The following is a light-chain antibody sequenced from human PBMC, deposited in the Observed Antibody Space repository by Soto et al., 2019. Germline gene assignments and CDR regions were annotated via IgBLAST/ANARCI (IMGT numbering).Light chain of an antibody. CDR3: TSYTSNTFVV. CDR1: SSDVGGYNY. V-gene: IGLV2-14*01. Sequence: QSALTQPASVSGSPGQSITISCTGTSSDVGGYNYVSWNQPHPDKVPRLMIYEVNNRPSGVSNRFSCSKSGNTASLTISGRQAEDECDYYCTSYTSNTFVVFGGGTKLTVL. J-gene: IGLJ2*01. CDR2: EVN.